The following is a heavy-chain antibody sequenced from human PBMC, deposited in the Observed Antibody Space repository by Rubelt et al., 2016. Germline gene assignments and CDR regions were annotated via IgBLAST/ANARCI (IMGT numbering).Heavy chain of an antibody. J-gene: IGHJ4*02. CDR1: GFTFSSYW. Sequence: EVQLVESGGDLLKPGGSLRLSCAASGFTFSSYWMHWVRQVPGKGLVWVSRINSDGSSTIYVDSVKGRFTISRDNAKNMLYLQMNSLRAEDTAVYYCARRWEGFDYWGQGTLVTVSS. CDR3: ARRWEGFDY. D-gene: IGHD1-26*01. CDR2: INSDGSST. V-gene: IGHV3-74*02.